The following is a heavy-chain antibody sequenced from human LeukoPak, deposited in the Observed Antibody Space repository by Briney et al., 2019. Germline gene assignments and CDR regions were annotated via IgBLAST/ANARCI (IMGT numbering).Heavy chain of an antibody. D-gene: IGHD4-11*01. CDR3: ARVDGYSNGALDY. V-gene: IGHV3-64*01. J-gene: IGHJ4*02. CDR2: ISSNGGST. CDR1: GFTFSSYA. Sequence: PGGSLRLSCAASGFTFSSYAMHWVRQAPGKGLEYVSAISSNGGSTYYANSVKGRFTISRDNSKNTLYLQMGSPRAEDMAVYYCARVDGYSNGALDYWGQGTLVTVSS.